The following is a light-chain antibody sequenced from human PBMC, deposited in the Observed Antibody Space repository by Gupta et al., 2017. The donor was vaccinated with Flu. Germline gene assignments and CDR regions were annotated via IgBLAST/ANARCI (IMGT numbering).Light chain of an antibody. J-gene: IGKJ1*01. CDR2: KVS. Sequence: VTRVQPSFIYSRTSPSRADKDVNTFLNWFQQKPGQSPRLLIYKVSNRDTGVPYRFSGSGSGTDFTLNISRVQAEDFAVYYCKQGNRSPRTFGQGTKVEIK. CDR3: KQGNRSPRT. CDR1: PSRADKDVNTF. V-gene: IGKV2-30*01.